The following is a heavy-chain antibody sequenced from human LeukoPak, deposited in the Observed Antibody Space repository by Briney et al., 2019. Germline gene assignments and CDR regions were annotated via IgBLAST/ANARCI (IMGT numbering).Heavy chain of an antibody. CDR1: GGSISSYY. V-gene: IGHV4-4*07. D-gene: IGHD3-3*01. CDR3: ARGPLGDFWSGYYSDGMDV. J-gene: IGHJ6*02. CDR2: IYTSGST. Sequence: SETLSLTCTVSGGSISSYYWSWIRQPAGKGLEWIGRIYTSGSTNYNPSLKSRVTMSVDTSKNQFSLKLSSVTAADTAVYYCARGPLGDFWSGYYSDGMDVWGQGTTVTVSS.